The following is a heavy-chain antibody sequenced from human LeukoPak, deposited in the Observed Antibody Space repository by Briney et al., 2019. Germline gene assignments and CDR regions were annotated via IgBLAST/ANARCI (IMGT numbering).Heavy chain of an antibody. CDR1: RGSISTYY. D-gene: IGHD1-1*01. CDR2: ISTSGST. CDR3: ARRRTTGTTGYFDS. J-gene: IGHJ4*02. V-gene: IGHV4-4*09. Sequence: SETLSLSCTISRGSISTYYWSWIRQPPGKGLEWIGYISTSGSTNYNPSLQSRVTISVDTSKNQFSLNLSSVTAADTAVYYCARRRTTGTTGYFDSWGQGTLVTVSS.